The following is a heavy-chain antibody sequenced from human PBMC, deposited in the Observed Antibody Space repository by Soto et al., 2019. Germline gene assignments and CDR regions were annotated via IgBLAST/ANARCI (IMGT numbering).Heavy chain of an antibody. V-gene: IGHV4-39*01. CDR1: GGSISSSSYY. Sequence: SETLSLTCTVSGGSISSSSYYWGWIRQPPGKGLEWIGSIYYSGGTYYNPSLKSRVTISVDTSKNQFSLKLSSVTAADTAVYYCARYAYCGGDCYWTYYFDYWGQGNLVTVSS. CDR2: IYYSGGT. CDR3: ARYAYCGGDCYWTYYFDY. J-gene: IGHJ4*02. D-gene: IGHD2-21*02.